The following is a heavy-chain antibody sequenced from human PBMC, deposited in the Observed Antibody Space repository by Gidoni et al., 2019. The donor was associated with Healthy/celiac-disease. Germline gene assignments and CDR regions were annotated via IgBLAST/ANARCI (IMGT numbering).Heavy chain of an antibody. J-gene: IGHJ4*02. D-gene: IGHD3-22*01. CDR2: IIPIFGTA. Sequence: QVQLVQSGAEVKKPGSSVKVSCKASGGTFSSYAISWVRQAPGQGLEWMGGIIPIFGTANYAQKFQGRVTITADESTSTAYMELSSLRSEDTAVYYCARGLAYDSSGYYYDQYDYWGQGTLVTVSS. CDR1: GGTFSSYA. CDR3: ARGLAYDSSGYYYDQYDY. V-gene: IGHV1-69*01.